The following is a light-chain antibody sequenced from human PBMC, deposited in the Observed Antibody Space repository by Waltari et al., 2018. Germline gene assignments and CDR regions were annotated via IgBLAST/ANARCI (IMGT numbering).Light chain of an antibody. CDR1: QDISNY. V-gene: IGKV1-33*01. CDR3: QQYDNLPAT. CDR2: DAC. J-gene: IGKJ4*01. Sequence: DIQMTQSPSSLSASVGDRVTITCQASQDISNYLNWYQQKPGKAPKLLVYDACNLETGVPSRFSGSGSGTDFTFTISSLQPEDIATYYCQQYDNLPATFGGGTKVEIK.